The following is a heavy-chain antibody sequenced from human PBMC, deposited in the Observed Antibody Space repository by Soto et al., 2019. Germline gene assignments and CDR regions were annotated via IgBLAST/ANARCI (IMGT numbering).Heavy chain of an antibody. D-gene: IGHD3-10*01. CDR3: ARLVVDGITYYFAS. V-gene: IGHV2-5*02. Sequence: QITLKESGPTLVKPTQTLTLTCTFSGFSLSSRGVGVGWIRQPPGKALEWLTFIYWDDDKRYSPSLTSRLTITKNTSKNQVVLTLTTTYPVDTATYYCARLVVDGITYYFASWGPGTLLTGSS. CDR1: GFSLSSRGVG. J-gene: IGHJ4*02. CDR2: IYWDDDK.